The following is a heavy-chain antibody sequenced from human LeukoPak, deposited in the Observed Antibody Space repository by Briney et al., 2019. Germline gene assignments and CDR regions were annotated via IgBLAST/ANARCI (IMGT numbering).Heavy chain of an antibody. Sequence: PSETLSLTCTVSGDSISSYYWSWIRQPPGKGLEWIGYIYYTGSTNYNPSLKSRVTISVDTSENQFSLKLNSVTAADTAMYYCARDLGYSGFDWAPWGQGTLVTVSS. CDR3: ARDLGYSGFDWAP. D-gene: IGHD5-12*01. CDR2: IYYTGST. CDR1: GDSISSYY. J-gene: IGHJ5*02. V-gene: IGHV4-59*12.